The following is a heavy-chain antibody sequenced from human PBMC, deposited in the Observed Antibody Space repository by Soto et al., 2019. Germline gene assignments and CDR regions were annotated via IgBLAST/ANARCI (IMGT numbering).Heavy chain of an antibody. CDR1: GYTFTSYA. CDR2: INAGNGNT. CDR3: ARDQYAFDI. J-gene: IGHJ3*02. Sequence: QVQLVQSGAEVQKPGASVKVSCKASGYTFTSYAMHWVRQAPGQRLEWMGWINAGNGNTKYSKKFQGRVTITRDTSASTAYMELSSLRSEDTAVYYCARDQYAFDIWGQGTMVTVPS. V-gene: IGHV1-3*01.